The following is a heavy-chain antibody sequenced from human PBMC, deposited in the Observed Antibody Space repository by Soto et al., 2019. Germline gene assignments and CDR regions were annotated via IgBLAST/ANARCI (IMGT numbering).Heavy chain of an antibody. D-gene: IGHD4-17*01. J-gene: IGHJ4*02. CDR2: ISAYNGNT. CDR1: GYTFTSYG. CDR3: ARVDYGGYYFDY. V-gene: IGHV1-18*01. Sequence: ASVKVSCRAYGYTFTSYGISRVRQAPGQGLECMGWISAYNGNTNYARKLQGRVTMTTDTSTSTAYMELRSLRSDDTAVYYCARVDYGGYYFDYWGQGTLVTVSS.